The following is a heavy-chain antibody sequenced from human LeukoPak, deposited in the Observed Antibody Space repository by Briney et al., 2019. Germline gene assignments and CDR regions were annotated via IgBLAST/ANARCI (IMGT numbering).Heavy chain of an antibody. J-gene: IGHJ4*02. D-gene: IGHD3-22*01. CDR3: ARGITMDYYDSSGYLDGVSYFDY. CDR1: GGSISSGGYS. Sequence: PSQTLSLTCAVSGGSISSGGYSWSWIRQPPGKGLEWIGYIYHSGSTYYNPSLKSRVTISVDRSKNQFSLKLSSVTAADTAVYYCARGITMDYYDSSGYLDGVSYFDYWGQGTLVTVSS. V-gene: IGHV4-30-2*01. CDR2: IYHSGST.